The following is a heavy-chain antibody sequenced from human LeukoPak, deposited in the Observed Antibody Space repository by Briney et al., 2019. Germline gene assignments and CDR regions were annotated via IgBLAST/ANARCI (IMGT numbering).Heavy chain of an antibody. Sequence: PSQTLSLTCTVSGGSISSGSYYWSWIRQPAGKGLEWIGRIYTSGSTNYNPSLKSRVTISVDTSKNQFSLKLSSVTAADTAVYYCAREPYCGGDCLKGGGDAFDIWGQGTMVTVSS. J-gene: IGHJ3*02. D-gene: IGHD2-21*02. V-gene: IGHV4-61*02. CDR1: GGSISSGSYY. CDR3: AREPYCGGDCLKGGGDAFDI. CDR2: IYTSGST.